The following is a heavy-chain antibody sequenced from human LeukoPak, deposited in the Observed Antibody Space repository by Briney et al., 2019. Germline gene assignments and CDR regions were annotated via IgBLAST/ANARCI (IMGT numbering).Heavy chain of an antibody. V-gene: IGHV1-18*01. D-gene: IGHD6-6*01. Sequence: ASVKVSCTASGYSFTTYAISWVRQAPGQGLEWMGWISAYNGNTNYAHKYQAIVTMTTDRSTSTAYMELRSLRSDDTAVYYCARNIVAREWFDYWGQGTLVIVSS. CDR2: ISAYNGNT. CDR1: GYSFTTYA. CDR3: ARNIVAREWFDY. J-gene: IGHJ5*01.